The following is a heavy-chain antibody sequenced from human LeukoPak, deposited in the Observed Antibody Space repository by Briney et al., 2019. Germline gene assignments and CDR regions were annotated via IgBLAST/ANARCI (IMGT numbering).Heavy chain of an antibody. Sequence: GASVKVSCKASGYTFTSYDIHWVRQATGQGLEWMGWMNPNSGNTGYAQKFQGRVTMTRNTSISTAYMELSSLRSEDTAVYYCARGRLAVAGTYYYYGMGAWGQGTTVTVSS. CDR2: MNPNSGNT. D-gene: IGHD6-19*01. CDR1: GYTFTSYD. J-gene: IGHJ6*02. V-gene: IGHV1-8*01. CDR3: ARGRLAVAGTYYYYGMGA.